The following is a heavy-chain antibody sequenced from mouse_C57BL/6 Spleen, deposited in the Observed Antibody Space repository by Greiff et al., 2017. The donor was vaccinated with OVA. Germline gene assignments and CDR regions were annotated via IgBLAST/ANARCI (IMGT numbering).Heavy chain of an antibody. V-gene: IGHV1-5*01. CDR1: GYTFTSYW. D-gene: IGHD2-4*01. CDR2: IYPGNSDT. CDR3: TYDYTSFRLDY. Sequence: VQLQQSGTVLVRPGASVKLSCTTSGYTFTSYWMHWVQQRPGQGLEWIGAIYPGNSDTSYNQTFKGKAKLTAVTSASTTFMEISNLTNADSAVYYCTYDYTSFRLDYWGQGTLVTVSA. J-gene: IGHJ3*01.